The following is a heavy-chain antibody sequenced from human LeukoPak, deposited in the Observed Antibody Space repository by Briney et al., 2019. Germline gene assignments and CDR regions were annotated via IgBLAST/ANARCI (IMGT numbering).Heavy chain of an antibody. CDR1: QFIFSNYE. V-gene: IGHV3-48*03. Sequence: GGSLRLSCTAFQFIFSNYEVNWFRQAPGKGLEWISHKPRIGDTIYYSDSVKGRFAVSRDPAKNSVYLQMSSLRDEDTAAYYCSSWLGDLLLSLWGQGTMVTVSS. J-gene: IGHJ3*01. D-gene: IGHD6-19*01. CDR3: SSWLGDLLLSL. CDR2: KPRIGDTI.